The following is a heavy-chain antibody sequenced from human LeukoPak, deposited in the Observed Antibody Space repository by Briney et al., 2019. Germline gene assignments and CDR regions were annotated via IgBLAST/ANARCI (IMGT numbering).Heavy chain of an antibody. CDR1: GFTFNSYY. CDR3: ARDRGYCTNGVCYTVLDY. D-gene: IGHD2-8*01. CDR2: ISPDGGEK. J-gene: IGHJ4*02. V-gene: IGHV3-7*01. Sequence: GRSLRLSCAASGFTFNSYYMSWVRQAPAKALAWVAHISPDGGEKYYVDSVKGRFTISRDNAKNSLYLQLNSLRAEDTAVYYCARDRGYCTNGVCYTVLDYWGQGTLVTVSS.